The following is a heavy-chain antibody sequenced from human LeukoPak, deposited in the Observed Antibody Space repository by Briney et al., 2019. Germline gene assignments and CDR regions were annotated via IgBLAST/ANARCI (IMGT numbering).Heavy chain of an antibody. CDR1: GGSISSSSYY. V-gene: IGHV4-39*07. CDR3: ARGDSRGYYLFDC. Sequence: SETLSLTCTVSGGSISSSSYYWGWIRQPPGKGLEWIGSIYYSGSTYYNPSLKSRVTISVDTSKNQFSLKLSSVTAADTAVYYCARGDSRGYYLFDCWGQGTLVTVSS. CDR2: IYYSGST. D-gene: IGHD3-22*01. J-gene: IGHJ4*02.